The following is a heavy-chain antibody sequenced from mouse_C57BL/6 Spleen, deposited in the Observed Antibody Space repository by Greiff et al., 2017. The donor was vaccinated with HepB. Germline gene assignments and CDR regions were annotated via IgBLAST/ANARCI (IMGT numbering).Heavy chain of an antibody. CDR1: GYTFTDYN. CDR2: INPNNGGT. Sequence: VQLKQSGPELVKPGASVKMSCKASGYTFTDYNMHWVKQSHGKSLEWIGYINPNNGGTSYNQKFKGKATLTVNKSSSTAYMELRSLTSEDSAVYYCARRIYYDGYFDVWGTGTTVTVSS. CDR3: ARRIYYDGYFDV. J-gene: IGHJ1*03. D-gene: IGHD2-4*01. V-gene: IGHV1-22*01.